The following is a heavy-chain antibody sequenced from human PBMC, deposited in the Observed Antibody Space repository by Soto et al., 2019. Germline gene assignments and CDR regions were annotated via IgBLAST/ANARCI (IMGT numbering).Heavy chain of an antibody. Sequence: SETLSLTCAVYGGSFSGYYWSWIRQPPGKGLEWIGYMFYSGSTEYNPSLKSRVTMLVDPSKNQFSLILTSVTAADTAVYYCARDRILDGLDVWGQGTTVTVSS. J-gene: IGHJ6*02. V-gene: IGHV4-34*11. CDR3: ARDRILDGLDV. CDR2: MFYSGST. CDR1: GGSFSGYY.